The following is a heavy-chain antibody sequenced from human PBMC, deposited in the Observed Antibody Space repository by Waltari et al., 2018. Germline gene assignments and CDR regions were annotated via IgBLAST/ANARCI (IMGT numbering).Heavy chain of an antibody. Sequence: QVQLVDSGGGVVQPGGSLRLSWVASGFTFHTYGMHWVRQAPGKGLEWVTFIRDDGSDKYYADAVKGRFTISRDNSKNTLYLQMNSLRAEDTAVYYCAKDSRGYSYGSYWGQGTLVTVSS. V-gene: IGHV3-30*02. J-gene: IGHJ4*02. CDR3: AKDSRGYSYGSY. D-gene: IGHD5-18*01. CDR2: IRDDGSDK. CDR1: GFTFHTYG.